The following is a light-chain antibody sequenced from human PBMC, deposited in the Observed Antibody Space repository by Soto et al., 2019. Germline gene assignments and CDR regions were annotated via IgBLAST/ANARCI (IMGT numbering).Light chain of an antibody. CDR1: QSVSSY. CDR2: GAS. V-gene: IGKV3-20*01. Sequence: EIVMTQSPATLSVSPGERASLSCRASQSVSSYLAWYQRKPGQAPRLLIYGASSRATGIPDRFSGSGSGTDFTLTINRLEPEDFAVYYCQQYGSSPLTFGGGTKVDIK. CDR3: QQYGSSPLT. J-gene: IGKJ4*01.